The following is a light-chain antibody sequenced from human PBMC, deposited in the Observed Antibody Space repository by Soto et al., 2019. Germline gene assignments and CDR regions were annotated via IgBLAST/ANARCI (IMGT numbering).Light chain of an antibody. CDR1: SSNIGNNY. CDR2: ENN. J-gene: IGLJ3*02. CDR3: GTWDSSLSAWHWV. V-gene: IGLV1-51*02. Sequence: QSVLTQPPSVSAAPGQKVTISCSGSSSNIGNNYVSWYQQLPGTAPKLLIYENNKRPSGIPDRFSGSKSGTSATLGITGLQTGDEADYYCGTWDSSLSAWHWVFGGGTKVTVL.